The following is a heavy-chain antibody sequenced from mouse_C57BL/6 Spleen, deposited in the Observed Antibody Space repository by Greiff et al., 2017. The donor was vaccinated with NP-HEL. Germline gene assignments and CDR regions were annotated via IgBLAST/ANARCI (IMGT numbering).Heavy chain of an antibody. Sequence: EVKLVESGGGLVKPGGSLKLSCAASGFTFSSYAMSWVRQTPEKRLEWVATISDGGSYTYYPDNVKGRFTISRDNAKNNLYLQMSHLKSEDTAMYYCARVYGSSYNYFDYWGQGTTLTVSS. V-gene: IGHV5-4*03. CDR2: ISDGGSYT. CDR3: ARVYGSSYNYFDY. D-gene: IGHD1-1*01. CDR1: GFTFSSYA. J-gene: IGHJ2*01.